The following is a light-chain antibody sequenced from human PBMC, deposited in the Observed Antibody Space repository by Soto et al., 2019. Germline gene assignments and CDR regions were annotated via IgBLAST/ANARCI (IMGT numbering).Light chain of an antibody. CDR1: QNIATY. V-gene: IGKV1-39*01. J-gene: IGKJ4*01. Sequence: DIQMTQSPSSLASSVGDRVTMTCGASQNIATYLNWYQQTPGKAPKLLIYTASTLQSGVPSRFSGSGSGTDFTLTISSLQPEDFATFYCQQSYNTPLTFGGGTKVDIK. CDR2: TAS. CDR3: QQSYNTPLT.